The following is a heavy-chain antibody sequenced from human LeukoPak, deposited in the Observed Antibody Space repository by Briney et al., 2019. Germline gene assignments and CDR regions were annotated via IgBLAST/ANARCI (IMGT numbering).Heavy chain of an antibody. CDR2: ISPYNGNT. CDR1: GYTFIEHG. Sequence: HRASVTVSCTASGYTFIEHGITWVRQAPGQGLKWMGWISPYNGNTKSAQEVQGRVNITKDTSTGTAYMELRSLRSEDTAVYYCARGRPRNYYYYYYMDVWGKGTTVTVSS. CDR3: ARGRPRNYYYYYYMDV. V-gene: IGHV1-18*01. J-gene: IGHJ6*03.